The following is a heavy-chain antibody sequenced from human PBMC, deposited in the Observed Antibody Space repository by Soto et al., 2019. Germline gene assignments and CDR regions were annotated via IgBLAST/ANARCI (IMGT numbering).Heavy chain of an antibody. V-gene: IGHV1-2*02. CDR2: INPNIGST. D-gene: IGHD2-15*01. Sequence: QVQLVQSGAEVKKSGASVKVSCKASGYTFTGYYMHWVRQAPGQGLEWMGSINPNIGSTNYAQKFQGRVAMTRDTSISTAYMELSRLRSDDTAVYYCARDVVHRAYYYYYRGMDVWGQGTTVTVSS. CDR1: GYTFTGYY. J-gene: IGHJ6*02. CDR3: ARDVVHRAYYYYYRGMDV.